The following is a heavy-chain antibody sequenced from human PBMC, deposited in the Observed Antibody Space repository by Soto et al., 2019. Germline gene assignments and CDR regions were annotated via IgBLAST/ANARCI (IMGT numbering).Heavy chain of an antibody. CDR1: GFTFSKYW. V-gene: IGHV3-74*01. Sequence: GGSLRLSCAASGFTFSKYWMHWVRQAPGKGLVWVSRIYTDGTNTRYADSVKGRFTISRDNAKNTLYLQMNSLRAEDTAVYYCARDRYYYDSSGYYDPFQHWGQGTLVTVSS. D-gene: IGHD3-22*01. J-gene: IGHJ1*01. CDR3: ARDRYYYDSSGYYDPFQH. CDR2: IYTDGTNT.